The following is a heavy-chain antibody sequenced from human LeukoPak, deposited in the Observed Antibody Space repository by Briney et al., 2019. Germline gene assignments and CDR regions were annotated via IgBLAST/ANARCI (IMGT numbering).Heavy chain of an antibody. D-gene: IGHD6-19*01. V-gene: IGHV3-23*01. CDR1: GFTFSSYA. CDR3: AKGYTSGWSGFSAFDY. CDR2: ISGSGGSR. J-gene: IGHJ4*02. Sequence: PGGSLRLSCAASGFTFSSYAMSWVRQAPGKGLEWVSAISGSGGSRYYADSVKGRFTISRDNSKNTLYLQMNSLRAEDTAVYYCAKGYTSGWSGFSAFDYWGQGTLVTVSS.